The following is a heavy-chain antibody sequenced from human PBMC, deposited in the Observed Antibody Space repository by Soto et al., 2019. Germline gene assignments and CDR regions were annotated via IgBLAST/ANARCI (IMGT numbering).Heavy chain of an antibody. V-gene: IGHV4-30-4*01. J-gene: IGHJ6*02. CDR2: IYYSGST. D-gene: IGHD3-16*02. CDR1: GGSISSGDYY. Sequence: LSLTCTVSGGSISSGDYYWSWIRQPPGKGLEWIGYIYYSGSTYYNPSLKSRVTISVDTSKNQFSLKLSSVTAADTAVYYCARDRPLNTFGGVIVRYYYGMDVWGQGTTVTVSS. CDR3: ARDRPLNTFGGVIVRYYYGMDV.